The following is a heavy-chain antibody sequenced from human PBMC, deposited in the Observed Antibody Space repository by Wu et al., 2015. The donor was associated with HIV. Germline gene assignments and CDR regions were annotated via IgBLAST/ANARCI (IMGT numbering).Heavy chain of an antibody. CDR3: ARPWQLRNGWPFFDY. Sequence: VQLVQSGAEVKKPGSSVRVSCKSSGETINTYIFTWVRQAPGQGLELMGGIIPSFGTSNYAQKFQARVTISADESANTVYMDLNSLKSEDTAVYYCARPWQLRNGWPFFDYWGQGTLITVSS. J-gene: IGHJ4*02. V-gene: IGHV1-69*12. CDR2: IIPSFGTS. CDR1: GETINTYI. D-gene: IGHD4-23*01.